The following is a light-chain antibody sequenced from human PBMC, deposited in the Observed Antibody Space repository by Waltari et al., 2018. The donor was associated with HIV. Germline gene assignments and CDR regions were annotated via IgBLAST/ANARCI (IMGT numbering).Light chain of an antibody. Sequence: QSALTQPRSVSGSPGLSVPPPCPGTSRDFGGYNHVSWYQQHPGKAPKLMIYDVSKRPSGVPDRFSGSKSGNTASLTISGLQAEDEADYYCCSYAGSYTFVFGTGTKVTVL. CDR3: CSYAGSYTFV. J-gene: IGLJ1*01. CDR1: SRDFGGYNH. CDR2: DVS. V-gene: IGLV2-11*01.